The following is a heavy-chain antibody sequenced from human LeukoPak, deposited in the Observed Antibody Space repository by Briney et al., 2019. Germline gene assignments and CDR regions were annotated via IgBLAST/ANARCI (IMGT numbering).Heavy chain of an antibody. CDR2: ISAYNGNT. CDR3: ARDREDSGSYYGTDY. D-gene: IGHD1-26*01. V-gene: IGHV1-18*01. J-gene: IGHJ4*02. Sequence: ASVTVSCKASGYTFTSYGISWVRQAPGQGLEWMGWISAYNGNTNYAQKLQGRVTMTTDTSTSTAYMELRSLRSDDTAVYYCARDREDSGSYYGTDYWGQGTLVTVSS. CDR1: GYTFTSYG.